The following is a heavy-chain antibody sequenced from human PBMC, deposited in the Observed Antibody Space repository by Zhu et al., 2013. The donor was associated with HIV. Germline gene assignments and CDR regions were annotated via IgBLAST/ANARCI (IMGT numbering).Heavy chain of an antibody. CDR2: VVPMFGTT. D-gene: IGHD7-27*01. Sequence: QVQLVQSGAEVKKPESSVRVSCKASRGSFSSYTVAWVRQAPGQGLEWMGGVVPMFGTTHYAQRFQGRVTISADKSTGTAYMELSSLTSDDTAVYFCARDNNWGPDYWGQGTLITVSS. CDR1: RGSFSSYT. V-gene: IGHV1-69*06. J-gene: IGHJ4*02. CDR3: ARDNNWGPDY.